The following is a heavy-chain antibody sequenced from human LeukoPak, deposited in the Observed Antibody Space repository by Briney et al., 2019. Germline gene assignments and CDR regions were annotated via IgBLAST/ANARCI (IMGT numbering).Heavy chain of an antibody. CDR1: GFTFRSYW. Sequence: PGGSLRLSCAASGFTFRSYWMSWVRQAPGKGLEWVANIKQDGSEKYYVDSVKGRFAISRDNAKNSLYLQMNSLRAEDTAVYYCATFSSMIVVEGVFDMWGQGTMVTVSS. J-gene: IGHJ3*02. CDR2: IKQDGSEK. CDR3: ATFSSMIVVEGVFDM. V-gene: IGHV3-7*01. D-gene: IGHD3-22*01.